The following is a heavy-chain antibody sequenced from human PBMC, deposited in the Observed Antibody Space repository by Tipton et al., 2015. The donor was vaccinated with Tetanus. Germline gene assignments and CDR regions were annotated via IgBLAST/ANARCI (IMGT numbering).Heavy chain of an antibody. Sequence: SLRLSCAASGFTFSNYAMAWVRQAPGKGLEWVSGISVRGSHTYYADPVKGRFSISRDNSKNTVYLQMNSLSAEDTAVYYCAKGPPDYYNWNYFDYWGQGTLVTVSS. CDR2: ISVRGSHT. D-gene: IGHD1-20*01. V-gene: IGHV3-23*01. CDR3: AKGPPDYYNWNYFDY. J-gene: IGHJ4*02. CDR1: GFTFSNYA.